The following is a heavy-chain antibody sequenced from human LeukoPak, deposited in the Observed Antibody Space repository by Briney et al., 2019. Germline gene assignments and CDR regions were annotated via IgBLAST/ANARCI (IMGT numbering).Heavy chain of an antibody. CDR1: QFTFRNYW. J-gene: IGHJ6*02. V-gene: IGHV3-74*01. Sequence: GGSLRLSCAASQFTFRNYWMHWVRHIPGRGLVWVSRIDSDGSGTSYADSVKGRFTISRDNAKNTLYLQMNSLSAEDTAVYYCARDGPYYYDSSGYSIYYYYGLDVWGQGTTVTVSS. CDR3: ARDGPYYYDSSGYSIYYYYGLDV. CDR2: IDSDGSGT. D-gene: IGHD3-22*01.